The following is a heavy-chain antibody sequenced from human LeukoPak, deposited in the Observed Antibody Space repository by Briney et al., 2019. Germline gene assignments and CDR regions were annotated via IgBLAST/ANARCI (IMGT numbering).Heavy chain of an antibody. V-gene: IGHV3-21*01. CDR3: ARDRSTSRYYHGMDV. J-gene: IGHJ6*02. Sequence: GGSLRLSCAASDSTFSSFSMRWVRQAPGKGLFWVAAISSRSAHMYYADSVKGRFTISRDNAKKSLYLEMNNLRADDTAVYYCARDRSTSRYYHGMDVWGPGTTVIVSS. CDR2: ISSRSAHM. CDR1: DSTFSSFS. D-gene: IGHD2-2*01.